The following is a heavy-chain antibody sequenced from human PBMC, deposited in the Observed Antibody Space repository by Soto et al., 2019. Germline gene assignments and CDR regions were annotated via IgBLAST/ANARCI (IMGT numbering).Heavy chain of an antibody. V-gene: IGHV1-24*01. CDR2: FDPEDGET. Sequence: ASVKVSCKVSGYTLTELSMHWVRQAPGKGLEWMGGFDPEDGETTYAHKFQGRVTMTEDTSTDTAYMELSSLRSEDTAVYYCATGSTFVPAAAIYFDYWGQGTLVTVSS. CDR3: ATGSTFVPAAAIYFDY. CDR1: GYTLTELS. D-gene: IGHD2-2*01. J-gene: IGHJ4*02.